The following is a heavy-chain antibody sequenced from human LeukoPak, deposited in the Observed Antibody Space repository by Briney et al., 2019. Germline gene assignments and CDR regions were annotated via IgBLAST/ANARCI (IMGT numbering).Heavy chain of an antibody. CDR1: GFSLSTSGMC. CDR3: ARWGHHSGYDYAFFDY. D-gene: IGHD5-12*01. V-gene: IGHV2-70*11. J-gene: IGHJ4*02. CDR2: IDWDDDK. Sequence: SGPTLVNPTQTLTLTCTFSGFSLSTSGMCVSWIRQPPGKALEWLARIDWDDDKYYSTSLKTRLTISKDTSKNQVVLTMTNMDPVDTATYYRARWGHHSGYDYAFFDYWGQGTLVTVSS.